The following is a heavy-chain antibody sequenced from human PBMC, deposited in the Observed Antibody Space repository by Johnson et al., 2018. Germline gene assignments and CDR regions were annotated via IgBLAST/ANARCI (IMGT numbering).Heavy chain of an antibody. V-gene: IGHV3-43*01. J-gene: IGHJ6*03. CDR2: IRWDGGST. CDR1: GFTFDDYT. CDR3: AGEAAAATIYYYRDV. Sequence: EVQLVESGGVVVQPGGSLRLSCAASGFTFDDYTMHWVRQAPGKGLEWVSLIRWDGGSTYYADSGQGRFSISRDNSKNSLYLQLNTLRTEDTALHYCAGEAAAATIYYYRDVWGKGTTVTISS. D-gene: IGHD6-13*01.